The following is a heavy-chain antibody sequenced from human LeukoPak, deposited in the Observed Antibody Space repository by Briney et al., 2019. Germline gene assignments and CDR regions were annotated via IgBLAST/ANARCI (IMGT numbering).Heavy chain of an antibody. Sequence: PGGSLGLSCFASGFTFSIYPMHWVRQAPGKGLEYVSTINNNGGSTYYADSVKGRFIISRDNSKNTLYLQMSSLRPEDTAVYYCAKDMGNGFDPWGLGTLVTVSS. J-gene: IGHJ5*02. V-gene: IGHV3-64D*06. D-gene: IGHD3-10*01. CDR3: AKDMGNGFDP. CDR2: INNNGGST. CDR1: GFTFSIYP.